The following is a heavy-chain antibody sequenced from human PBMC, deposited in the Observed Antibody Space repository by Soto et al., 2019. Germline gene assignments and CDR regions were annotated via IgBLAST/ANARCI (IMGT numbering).Heavy chain of an antibody. V-gene: IGHV4-31*03. CDR1: GGSISSGGYY. CDR2: IYYSGST. CDR3: ARDFSPSRYYYDSSGYYAFDI. D-gene: IGHD3-22*01. J-gene: IGHJ3*02. Sequence: SETLSLTCTVSGGSISSGGYYWSWIRQHPGKGLEWIGYIYYSGSTYYNPSLKSRVTISVDTSKNQFSLKLSSVTAADTAVYYCARDFSPSRYYYDSSGYYAFDIWGQGTMVTVSS.